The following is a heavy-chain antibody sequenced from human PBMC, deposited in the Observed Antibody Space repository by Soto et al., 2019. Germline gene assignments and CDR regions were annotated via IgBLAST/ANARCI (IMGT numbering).Heavy chain of an antibody. Sequence: SETLSLTCTVSGGSVSSGSYYWSWIRQPPGKGLEWIGYIYYSGSTNYNPSLKSRVTISVDTSKNQFSLKLSSVTAADTAVYYCARVQGVVVIQWGQGTLVTVSS. CDR2: IYYSGST. J-gene: IGHJ4*02. CDR3: ARVQGVVVIQ. CDR1: GGSVSSGSYY. D-gene: IGHD3-22*01. V-gene: IGHV4-61*01.